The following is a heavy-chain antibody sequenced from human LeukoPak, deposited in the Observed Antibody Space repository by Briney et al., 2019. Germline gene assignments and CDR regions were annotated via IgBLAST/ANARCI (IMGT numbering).Heavy chain of an antibody. J-gene: IGHJ4*02. CDR2: ISGDGGST. D-gene: IGHD6-13*01. CDR1: GFTFDDYA. Sequence: PGGSLRLSCAASGFTFDDYAMHWVRHAPGKGLEWVSLISGDGGSTYYADSVKGRFTISRDNSKNSLYLQMNSLRTEDTALYYCAKDIDHLGRGMGDYWGQGTLVTVSS. CDR3: AKDIDHLGRGMGDY. V-gene: IGHV3-43*02.